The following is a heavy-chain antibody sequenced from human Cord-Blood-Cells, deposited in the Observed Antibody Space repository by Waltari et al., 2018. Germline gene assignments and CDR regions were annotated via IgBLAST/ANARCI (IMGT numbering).Heavy chain of an antibody. CDR1: RHTFTTHG. CDR3: ARASLGITGDDY. CDR2: ISAYNGNT. D-gene: IGHD1-20*01. J-gene: IGHJ4*02. Sequence: QVQLVQSGAEVKKPGASVTVSCKASRHTFTTHGISWVRQAPGQGLEWMGWISAYNGNTNYAQKHQGRVTMTTDTSTSTAYMELRSLRSDDTAVYYCARASLGITGDDYWGQGTLVTVSS. V-gene: IGHV1-18*04.